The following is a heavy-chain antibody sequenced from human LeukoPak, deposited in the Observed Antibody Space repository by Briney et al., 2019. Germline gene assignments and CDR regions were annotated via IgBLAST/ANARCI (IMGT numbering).Heavy chain of an antibody. CDR2: KYYSESA. CDR3: FHPVGTSCGGDCYSRAEYFQH. D-gene: IGHD2-21*02. J-gene: IGHJ1*01. V-gene: IGHV4-31*06. CDR1: GGSISGTTHY. Sequence: SQTLSLTCTVSGGSISGTTHYWSWIRQLPGKGLEWIGFKYYSESAYYNPSLKSRVTISVDRSKKQSSLNLSSVTAADTAVYYCFHPVGTSCGGDCYSRAEYFQHWGQGTLVTVSS.